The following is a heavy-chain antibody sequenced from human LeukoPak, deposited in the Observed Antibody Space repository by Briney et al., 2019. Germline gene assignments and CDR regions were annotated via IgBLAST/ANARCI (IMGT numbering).Heavy chain of an antibody. CDR3: AREGSSGWYRDAFDI. CDR1: GGSISSYY. J-gene: IGHJ3*02. D-gene: IGHD6-19*01. CDR2: IYYSGST. V-gene: IGHV4-59*01. Sequence: PSETLSLTCTVSGGSISSYYWSWIRQPPGKGLEWIGYIYYSGSTNYNPSLKGRVTISVDTSKNQFSLKLSSVTAADTAVYYCAREGSSGWYRDAFDIWGQGTMVTVSS.